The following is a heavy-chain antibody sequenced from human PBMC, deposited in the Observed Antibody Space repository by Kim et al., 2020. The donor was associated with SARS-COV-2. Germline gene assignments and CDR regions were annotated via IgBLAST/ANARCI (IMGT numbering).Heavy chain of an antibody. J-gene: IGHJ4*02. D-gene: IGHD6-19*01. CDR3: ARDALEGIAVAGTVAVFDY. V-gene: IGHV6-1*01. Sequence: SQTLSLTCAISGDSVSSNSAAWNWIRQSPSRGLEWLGRTYYRSKWYNDYAVSVKSRITINPDTSKNQFSLQLNSVTPEDTAVYYCARDALEGIAVAGTVAVFDYWGQGTLVTVSS. CDR2: TYYRSKWYN. CDR1: GDSVSSNSAA.